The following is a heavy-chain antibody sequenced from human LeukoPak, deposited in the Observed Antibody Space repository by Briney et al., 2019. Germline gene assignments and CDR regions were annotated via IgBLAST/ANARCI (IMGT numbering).Heavy chain of an antibody. CDR2: ISGSGGST. CDR1: GFTFSSYA. V-gene: IGHV3-23*01. D-gene: IGHD2-2*01. J-gene: IGHJ5*02. CDR3: AKVPSWYCSSTSCFAWFDP. Sequence: GGSLRLSCAASGFTFSSYAMSWVRQAPGKGLEWVSAISGSGGSTYYADSVKGRFTISRDNSKNTLYLQMNSLRAEDTAVYYCAKVPSWYCSSTSCFAWFDPWGQGTLVTVSS.